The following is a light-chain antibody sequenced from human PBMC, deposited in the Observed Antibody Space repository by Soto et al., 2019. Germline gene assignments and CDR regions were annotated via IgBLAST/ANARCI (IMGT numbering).Light chain of an antibody. Sequence: QSVLTQPASVSGSPGQLITISCTGTSSDVGGYNYVSWYQQHPGKAPKLMIYEVRNRPSGVYNRFSGSKSGNTASLTISGLQAEDEADYYCSSYTSISTLVFGTGTKLTVL. V-gene: IGLV2-14*01. J-gene: IGLJ1*01. CDR2: EVR. CDR3: SSYTSISTLV. CDR1: SSDVGGYNY.